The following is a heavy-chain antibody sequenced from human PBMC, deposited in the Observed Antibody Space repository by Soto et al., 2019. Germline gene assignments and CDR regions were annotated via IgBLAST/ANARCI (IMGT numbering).Heavy chain of an antibody. V-gene: IGHV1-46*01. CDR1: GYSFSDYY. J-gene: IGHJ5*02. CDR2: INPNTGSI. CDR3: ARRHCSSGGCYVNWIDP. D-gene: IGHD2-15*01. Sequence: QVQLVQSGAEVKKPGASVRLSCKASGYSFSDYYIHWVRRAPGQGLEWMGIINPNTGSIKYPQNFRGRVTMTRDTSASTVYMELSSLRSEDTAIYYCARRHCSSGGCYVNWIDPWGQGTLVTVSS.